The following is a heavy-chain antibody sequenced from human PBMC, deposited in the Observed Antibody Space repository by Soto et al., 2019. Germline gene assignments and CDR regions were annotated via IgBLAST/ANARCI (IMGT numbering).Heavy chain of an antibody. J-gene: IGHJ6*02. CDR3: ARDLILWFGELLPQPPGDV. V-gene: IGHV1-46*01. D-gene: IGHD3-10*01. CDR1: GYTFTSYY. Sequence: ASVKVSCKASGYTFTSYYMHWVRQAPGQGLEWMGIINPSGGSTNYAQKLQGRVTMTTDTSTSTAYMELRSLRSDDTAVYYCARDLILWFGELLPQPPGDVWGQGTTVTVSS. CDR2: INPSGGST.